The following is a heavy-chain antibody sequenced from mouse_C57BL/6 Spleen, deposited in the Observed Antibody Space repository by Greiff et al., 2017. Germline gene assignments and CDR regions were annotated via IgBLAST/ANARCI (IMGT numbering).Heavy chain of an antibody. CDR1: GFTFNTYA. V-gene: IGHV10-3*01. Sequence: EVKLVESGGGLVQPKGSLKLSCAASGFTFNTYAMHWVRQAPGKGLEWVARIRRKSSNYATYYADSVKDRFTISRDDSQSMLYLQMNNLKTEDTAMYYCVRDNWEGDYFDYWGQGTTLTVSS. CDR3: VRDNWEGDYFDY. D-gene: IGHD4-1*01. J-gene: IGHJ2*01. CDR2: IRRKSSNYAT.